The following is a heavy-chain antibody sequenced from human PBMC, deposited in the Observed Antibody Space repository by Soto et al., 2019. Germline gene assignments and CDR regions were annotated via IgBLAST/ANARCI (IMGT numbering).Heavy chain of an antibody. D-gene: IGHD3-10*01. CDR3: ARHNYGSGSTYFDY. V-gene: IGHV4-59*08. CDR1: GGSISSYY. J-gene: IGHJ4*02. Sequence: QVQLQESGPGLVKPSETLSLTCTVSGGSISSYYWSWIRQPPGKGLEWIGYIYYSGSTNYNPSLKSQVTISVDTSTNQFSLKLNSMTAADTAVYYCARHNYGSGSTYFDYWGQGTLVTVSS. CDR2: IYYSGST.